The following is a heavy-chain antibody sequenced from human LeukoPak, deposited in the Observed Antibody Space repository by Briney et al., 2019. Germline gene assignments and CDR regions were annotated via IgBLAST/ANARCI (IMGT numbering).Heavy chain of an antibody. CDR2: INHSGST. Sequence: PSETLSLTCAVYGGSFSGYYWSWIRQPPGKRLEWIGEINHSGSTNYNPSLKSRVTISVDTSKNQFSLKLSSVTAADTAVYYCASGPKEFGGRRYWYYYMDVWGKGTTVTVSS. CDR3: ASGPKEFGGRRYWYYYMDV. J-gene: IGHJ6*03. V-gene: IGHV4-34*01. D-gene: IGHD3-3*01. CDR1: GGSFSGYY.